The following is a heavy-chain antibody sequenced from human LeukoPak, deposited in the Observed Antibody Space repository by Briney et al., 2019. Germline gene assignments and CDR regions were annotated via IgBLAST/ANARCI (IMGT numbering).Heavy chain of an antibody. CDR3: ARSEIVAGRLRYFDY. CDR1: GGSISSSSYY. CDR2: IYYSGST. J-gene: IGHJ4*02. Sequence: PSETLSLTCTVSGGSISSSSYYWGWIRQPPGKGLEWIGSIYYSGSTYYNPSLKSRVTIYVDTSKNQFSLKLSSVTAADTAVYYCARSEIVAGRLRYFDYWGQGTLVTVSS. V-gene: IGHV4-39*07. D-gene: IGHD6-19*01.